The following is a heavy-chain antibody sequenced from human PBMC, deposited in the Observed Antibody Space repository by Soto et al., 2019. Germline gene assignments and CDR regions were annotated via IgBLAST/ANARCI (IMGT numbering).Heavy chain of an antibody. Sequence: QPGGSLRLSCAASGFTFSNYAMSWVRQAPGKGLEWVSGISGSGGSTYYADSVKGRFTISRDNSKNTLYLQMNSLRAEDTAVYYCAKESFEAITMIYYYYYGMDVWGQGTTVTVSS. D-gene: IGHD3-22*01. V-gene: IGHV3-23*01. CDR3: AKESFEAITMIYYYYYGMDV. J-gene: IGHJ6*02. CDR1: GFTFSNYA. CDR2: ISGSGGST.